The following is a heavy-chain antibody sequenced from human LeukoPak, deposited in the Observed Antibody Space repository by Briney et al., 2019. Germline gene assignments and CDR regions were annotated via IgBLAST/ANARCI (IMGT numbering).Heavy chain of an antibody. CDR1: GYTFTIYY. Sequence: ASVTVSCTASGYTFTIYYMHWVRQAPGQGLEWMGIINPSGGSTSYAQKFQGRVTMTRDTSTSTVYMELSSLRSEDTAVYYCASTLGYCSRTSCYAYYYYGMDVWGQGTTVTVSS. CDR3: ASTLGYCSRTSCYAYYYYGMDV. D-gene: IGHD2-2*01. V-gene: IGHV1-46*01. CDR2: INPSGGST. J-gene: IGHJ6*02.